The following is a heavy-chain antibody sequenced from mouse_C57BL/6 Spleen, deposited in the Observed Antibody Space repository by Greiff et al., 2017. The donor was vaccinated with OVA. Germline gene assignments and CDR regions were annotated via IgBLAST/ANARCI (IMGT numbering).Heavy chain of an antibody. CDR3: TREGGWAQGDY. V-gene: IGHV5-9-1*02. J-gene: IGHJ4*01. D-gene: IGHD2-3*01. Sequence: EVQGVESGEGLVKPGGSLKLSCAASGFTFSSYAMSWVRQTPEKRLEWVAYISSGGDYIYYADTVKGRFTISRDNARNTLYLQMSSLKSEDTAMYYCTREGGWAQGDYWGQGTSVTVSS. CDR2: ISSGGDYI. CDR1: GFTFSSYA.